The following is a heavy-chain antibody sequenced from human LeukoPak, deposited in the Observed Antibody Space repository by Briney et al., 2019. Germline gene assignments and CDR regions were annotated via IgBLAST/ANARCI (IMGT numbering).Heavy chain of an antibody. CDR1: GFTFSSYA. CDR3: AKGTLDIVVVPAAPKVYYFDY. CDR2: ISGSGGST. D-gene: IGHD2-2*01. J-gene: IGHJ4*02. V-gene: IGHV3-23*01. Sequence: GGSLRLSCAASGFTFSSYAMSWVRQAPGKGLEWVSAISGSGGSTYYADSVKGRFTISRDNSKNTLYLQMNSLRAEDTAVYYCAKGTLDIVVVPAAPKVYYFDYWGRGTLVTVSS.